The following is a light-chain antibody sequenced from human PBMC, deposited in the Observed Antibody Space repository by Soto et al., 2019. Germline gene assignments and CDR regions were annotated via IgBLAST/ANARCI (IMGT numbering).Light chain of an antibody. CDR1: SSDIGAYDY. J-gene: IGLJ1*01. Sequence: QSVLTQPASVSGSPGQSIAISCTGTSSDIGAYDYVSWYQQHPDKAPKLIIYEVTKRPSVVSTRFSGSKSGNTASLTISGLRAEDGGDYYCGSHPSGSTRVFGTGTKLTVL. V-gene: IGLV2-14*01. CDR2: EVT. CDR3: GSHPSGSTRV.